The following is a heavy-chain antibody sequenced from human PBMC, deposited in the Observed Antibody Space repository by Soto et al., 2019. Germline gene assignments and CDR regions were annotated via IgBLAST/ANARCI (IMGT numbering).Heavy chain of an antibody. D-gene: IGHD1-20*01. CDR1: GFSITSPGMS. J-gene: IGHJ6*02. V-gene: IGHV2-70*13. CDR2: VERDDDDK. Sequence: SGPTLVNPTETLTLTCTFSGFSITSPGMSVSWIRQPPGRALEWLALVERDDDDKYYSTSLKTRLTISKDTRKNQVVLTMANMDPADTATYYCARSIRGPRKFNGMDVWGQGTTVTVSS. CDR3: ARSIRGPRKFNGMDV.